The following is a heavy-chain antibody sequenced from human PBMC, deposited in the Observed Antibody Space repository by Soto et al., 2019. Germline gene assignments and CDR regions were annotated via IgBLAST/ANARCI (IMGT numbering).Heavy chain of an antibody. J-gene: IGHJ6*03. CDR3: ASIVIVRGVSTTYYYYYMDV. D-gene: IGHD3-10*01. V-gene: IGHV1-18*01. CDR2: ISAYNGNT. CDR1: GYTFTSYG. Sequence: ASVKVSCKASGYTFTSYGISWVRQAPGQGLEWMGWISAYNGNTNYAQKLKGRVTMTTDTSTSTAYMELRSMRSDNTAVYYCASIVIVRGVSTTYYYYYMDVWGKGTTVTVSS.